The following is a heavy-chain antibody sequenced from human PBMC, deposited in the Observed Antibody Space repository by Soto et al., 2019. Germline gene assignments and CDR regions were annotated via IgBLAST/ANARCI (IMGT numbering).Heavy chain of an antibody. CDR2: ISGSGGST. V-gene: IGHV3-23*01. D-gene: IGHD3-22*01. J-gene: IGHJ3*02. Sequence: GGSLRLSCAASGFTFSSYAMSWVRQAPGKGLEWVSAISGSGGSTYYADSVKGRFTISRDNSKNTLYLQMNSLRAEDTAVYYCASIPNDYDSSGYWFPTTDDAFDIWGQGTMVTVSS. CDR3: ASIPNDYDSSGYWFPTTDDAFDI. CDR1: GFTFSSYA.